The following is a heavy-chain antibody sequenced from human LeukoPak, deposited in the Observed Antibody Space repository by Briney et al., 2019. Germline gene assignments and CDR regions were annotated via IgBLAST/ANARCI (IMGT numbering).Heavy chain of an antibody. J-gene: IGHJ4*02. D-gene: IGHD3-22*01. Sequence: ASVRVSCKASGYTFTGYFIHWVRQAPGQGLEWMGWINPNSGDTNYAQKFQDRVTMTRDTSISTAYMELSRLRSDDTAVYYCARDERYDSSGYPFDSWGQGTLVTVSS. CDR2: INPNSGDT. CDR1: GYTFTGYF. CDR3: ARDERYDSSGYPFDS. V-gene: IGHV1-2*02.